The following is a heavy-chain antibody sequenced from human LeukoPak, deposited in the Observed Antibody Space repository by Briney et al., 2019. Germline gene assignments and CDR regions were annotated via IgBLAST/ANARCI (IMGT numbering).Heavy chain of an antibody. CDR3: AKVGYYYVSGSYYLGWFDP. Sequence: GGSLRLSCAASGFTFSSYGMSWVPQAPGKGLEWFSAISDSGGNTYYADSVKGRFTISRDNSKNTLYLQMNSLRAEDTAVYYCAKVGYYYVSGSYYLGWFDPWGQGTLVTVSS. CDR2: ISDSGGNT. J-gene: IGHJ5*02. CDR1: GFTFSSYG. D-gene: IGHD3-10*01. V-gene: IGHV3-23*01.